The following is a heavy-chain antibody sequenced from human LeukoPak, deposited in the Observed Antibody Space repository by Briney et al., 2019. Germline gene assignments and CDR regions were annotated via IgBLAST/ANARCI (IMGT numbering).Heavy chain of an antibody. CDR3: ARMSHAAPAGYSPFFDY. CDR2: ISHSGAT. J-gene: IGHJ4*02. V-gene: IGHV3-23*01. D-gene: IGHD6-25*01. CDR1: GFTFGSYT. Sequence: PGGSLRLSCAGSGFTFGSYTINWVRQGPGKGMEWASTISHSGATYYADSVEGRFTISRDNSRNTVFLQMNSLSAEDTALYFCARMSHAAPAGYSPFFDYWGQGTLVTVSS.